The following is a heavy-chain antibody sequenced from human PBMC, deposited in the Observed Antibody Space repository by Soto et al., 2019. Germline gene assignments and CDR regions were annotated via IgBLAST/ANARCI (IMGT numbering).Heavy chain of an antibody. V-gene: IGHV3-23*01. CDR1: GFTFSSYA. CDR3: ANAAWAAGTTLDY. CDR2: ISGSGGST. J-gene: IGHJ4*02. D-gene: IGHD6-13*01. Sequence: EVQLLEAGGGLVQPGGSLRLSCAASGFTFSSYAMSWVRQAPGKGLEWVSAISGSGGSTYYADSVKGRFTISRDNSKNTLYLQTNSLRAEDTAVYYCANAAWAAGTTLDYWGQGTLVTVSS.